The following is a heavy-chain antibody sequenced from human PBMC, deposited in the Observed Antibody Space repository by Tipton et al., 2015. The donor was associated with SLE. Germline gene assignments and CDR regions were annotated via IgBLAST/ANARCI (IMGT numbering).Heavy chain of an antibody. J-gene: IGHJ4*02. V-gene: IGHV4-59*12. CDR3: ARARAGDHYFDY. D-gene: IGHD3-16*01. CDR1: GDSFSTNS. CDR2: IFYIGST. Sequence: TLSLTCSVSGDSFSTNSWSWIRQPPGKGLEWLGSIFYIGSTYYNPSLKSRVTISVDKSKNQFSLKLSSVTAADTAVYYCARARAGDHYFDYWGQGTLVTVSS.